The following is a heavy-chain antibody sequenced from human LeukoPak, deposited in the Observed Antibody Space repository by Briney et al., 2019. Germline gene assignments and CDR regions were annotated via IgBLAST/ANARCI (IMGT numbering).Heavy chain of an antibody. D-gene: IGHD3-22*01. CDR1: GGTFSSYA. V-gene: IGHV1-69*13. CDR2: IIPIFGTA. CDR3: ARDAPSYYYDSSGYYGRENWFDP. J-gene: IGHJ5*02. Sequence: ASVNVSCKASGGTFSSYAISWVRQAPGQGLEWTGGIIPIFGTANYAQKFQGRVTITADESTSTAYMELSSLRSEDTAVYYCARDAPSYYYDSSGYYGRENWFDPWGQGTLVTVSS.